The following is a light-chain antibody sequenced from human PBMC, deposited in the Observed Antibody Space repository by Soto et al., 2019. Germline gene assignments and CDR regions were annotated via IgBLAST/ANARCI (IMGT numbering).Light chain of an antibody. V-gene: IGLV1-40*01. CDR1: SSNIGAGYD. CDR2: GNN. Sequence: QSVLTQPPSVSGAPGQRVTISCTGSSSNIGAGYDVHWYQQLPGTAPKLLIYGNNNRPSGVPDRFSGSKSGTSASLAITGLQAEDEADYYCQSYDSSLSASVFGGGTKLTV. CDR3: QSYDSSLSASV. J-gene: IGLJ3*02.